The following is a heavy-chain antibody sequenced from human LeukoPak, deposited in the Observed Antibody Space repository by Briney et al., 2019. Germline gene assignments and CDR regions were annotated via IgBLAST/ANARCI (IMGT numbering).Heavy chain of an antibody. CDR3: ARKGYSVYERPFDY. CDR1: GFSFSSYW. Sequence: GGSLRLSCAASGFSFSSYWMSWVRQAPGKGLEWVANIKQDGSERYYVDSVKGRFTISRDNAKNSLYLQMNSLRAEDTAVYYCARKGYSVYERPFDYWGQGTRVTVSS. D-gene: IGHD5/OR15-5a*01. CDR2: IKQDGSER. J-gene: IGHJ4*02. V-gene: IGHV3-7*04.